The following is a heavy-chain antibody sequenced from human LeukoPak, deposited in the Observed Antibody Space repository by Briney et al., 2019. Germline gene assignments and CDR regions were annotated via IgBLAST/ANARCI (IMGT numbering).Heavy chain of an antibody. CDR3: ARDLVIAAAGTTGY. J-gene: IGHJ4*02. CDR2: ISAYNGNT. Sequence: GASVKVSCKASGYTFTSYGISWVRQAPGQGLEWMGWISAYNGNTNYAQKLQGRVTMTTDTSTSTAYMELRSLRSDDTAVYYCARDLVIAAAGTTGYWGQGTLVTVSS. CDR1: GYTFTSYG. D-gene: IGHD6-13*01. V-gene: IGHV1-18*01.